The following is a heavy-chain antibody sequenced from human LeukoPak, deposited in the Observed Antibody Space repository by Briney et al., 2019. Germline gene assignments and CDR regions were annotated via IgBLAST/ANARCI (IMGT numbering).Heavy chain of an antibody. D-gene: IGHD3-3*01. J-gene: IGHJ4*02. CDR1: GFDFSSNW. CDR3: AKDHYWSIDY. Sequence: PGGSLRLSCAASGFDFSSNWMHWVRHAPGQRLVWVSRIKGDGISTNYADSVKGRFTISRDIAKNTLYLQMNSLRAEDTGVYYCAKDHYWSIDYWGRGTPVTVSS. CDR2: IKGDGIST. V-gene: IGHV3-74*01.